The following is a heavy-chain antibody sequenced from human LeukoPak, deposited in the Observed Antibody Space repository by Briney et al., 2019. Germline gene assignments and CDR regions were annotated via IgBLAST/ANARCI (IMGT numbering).Heavy chain of an antibody. Sequence: SETLSLTCAAYGGSFSGYYWSWIRQPPGKGLEWIGEINHSGSTNYNPSLKSRVTISVDTSKNQFSLKLSSVTAADTAVYYCARGHYDSSGYYYVNWFDPWGQGTLVTVSS. J-gene: IGHJ5*02. CDR1: GGSFSGYY. CDR3: ARGHYDSSGYYYVNWFDP. D-gene: IGHD3-22*01. CDR2: INHSGST. V-gene: IGHV4-34*01.